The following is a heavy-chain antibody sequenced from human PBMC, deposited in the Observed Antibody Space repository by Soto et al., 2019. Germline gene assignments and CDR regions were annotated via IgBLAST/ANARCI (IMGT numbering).Heavy chain of an antibody. CDR2: ISSDGGIK. D-gene: IGHD1-26*01. Sequence: GGSLRLSCAASGFTFSSYDMHWVRQAPGMGLVWVAFISSDGGIKSYADSVKGRSTISRDNAKNTLSVQMSSLRPEDTGVYYCVRDVGSVAFDIWGQGTLVTVSS. V-gene: IGHV3-30*03. CDR1: GFTFSSYD. J-gene: IGHJ3*02. CDR3: VRDVGSVAFDI.